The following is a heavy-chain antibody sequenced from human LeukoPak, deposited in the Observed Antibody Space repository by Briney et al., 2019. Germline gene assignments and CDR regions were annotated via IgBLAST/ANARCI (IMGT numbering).Heavy chain of an antibody. CDR3: ARVVSAARLFDY. CDR1: GGSISSGGYY. V-gene: IGHV4-30-2*06. D-gene: IGHD6-6*01. Sequence: SQTLSLTCTVSGGSISSGGYYWSWIRQSPGKGLEWIGYIYHSGSTYYNPSLKSRVTISVDRSKNQFSLKLSSVTAADTAVYYCARVVSAARLFDYWGQGTLVTVSS. CDR2: IYHSGST. J-gene: IGHJ4*02.